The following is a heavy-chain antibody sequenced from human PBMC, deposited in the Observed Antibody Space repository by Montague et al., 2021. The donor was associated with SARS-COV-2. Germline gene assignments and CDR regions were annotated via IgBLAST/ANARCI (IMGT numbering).Heavy chain of an antibody. CDR1: GDSMSTNY. CDR2: IYHSGST. CDR3: AVNSNYYYYYGMDV. Sequence: SETLSLTCSVSGDSMSTNYWSWIRQPPGKGLEWIGSIYHSGSTYHNPSLKSRVTISVDTSKNQFSLKLSSVTAADTAVYYCAVNSNYYYYYGMDVWGQGTTVTVSS. J-gene: IGHJ6*02. V-gene: IGHV4-59*04. D-gene: IGHD4-11*01.